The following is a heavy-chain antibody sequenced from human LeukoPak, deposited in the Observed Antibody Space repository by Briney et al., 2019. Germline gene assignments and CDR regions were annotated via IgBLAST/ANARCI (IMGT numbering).Heavy chain of an antibody. CDR3: ARKGYDFWSGYYTDIGFWFDP. V-gene: IGHV1-69*13. Sequence: SVKVSCKASGGTFSSYAISWVRQAPGQGLEWMGGIIPIFGTANYAQKFQGRVTITADESTSTAYMELSSLRSEDTAVYYCARKGYDFWSGYYTDIGFWFDPWGQGTLVTVSS. CDR1: GGTFSSYA. CDR2: IIPIFGTA. D-gene: IGHD3-3*01. J-gene: IGHJ5*02.